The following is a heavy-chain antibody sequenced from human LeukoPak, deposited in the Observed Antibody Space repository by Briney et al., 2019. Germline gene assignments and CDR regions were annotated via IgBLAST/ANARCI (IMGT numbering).Heavy chain of an antibody. CDR3: AREEGYDSNTY. V-gene: IGHV3-53*01. J-gene: IGHJ4*02. CDR2: IYSGGRK. CDR1: GFTVSSNY. Sequence: GGSLRLSCAASGFTVSSNYMSWVRQAPGKGREWVSVIYSGGRKYYADSVKGRFTISRDNSKNTLYLQRNGLRAEDTAVYYCAREEGYDSNTYWGQGTLVTVSS. D-gene: IGHD3-22*01.